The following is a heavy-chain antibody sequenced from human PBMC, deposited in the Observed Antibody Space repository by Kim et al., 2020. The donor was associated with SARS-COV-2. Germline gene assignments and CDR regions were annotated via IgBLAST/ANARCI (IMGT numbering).Heavy chain of an antibody. Sequence: ASVKVSCKASGYTFTGYYMHWVRQAPGQGLEWMGWINPNSGGTNYAQKFQGRVTMTRDTSISTAYMELSRLRSDDTAVYYCARAQSQDYYYYYMDVWGKGTTVTVSS. CDR3: ARAQSQDYYYYYMDV. V-gene: IGHV1-2*02. CDR1: GYTFTGYY. J-gene: IGHJ6*03. CDR2: INPNSGGT.